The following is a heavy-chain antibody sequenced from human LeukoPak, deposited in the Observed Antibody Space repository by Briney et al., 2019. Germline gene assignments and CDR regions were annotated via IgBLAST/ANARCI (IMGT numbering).Heavy chain of an antibody. V-gene: IGHV1-69*05. CDR3: ARGELGDRSGFSFFDY. Sequence: AASVKVSCKAPRGTFDSYGISWVRQAPGQGLKWMGGVMAIFGRVKYGQKFQGRATITTDASTSTAYMELSSLTSEDTGVYYCARGELGDRSGFSFFDYWGQGTLVTVSS. D-gene: IGHD3-22*01. CDR2: VMAIFGRV. CDR1: RGTFDSYG. J-gene: IGHJ4*02.